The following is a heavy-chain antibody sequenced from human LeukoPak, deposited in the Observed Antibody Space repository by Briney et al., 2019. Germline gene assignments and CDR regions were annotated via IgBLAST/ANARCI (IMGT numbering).Heavy chain of an antibody. V-gene: IGHV3-21*01. CDR3: ARVSGRLERQSDLDY. D-gene: IGHD1-1*01. CDR2: ISGDSTYI. Sequence: GPLSLSCAASGFAFASYSMNWVRQAPGKGLEWVSSISGDSTYIYNAGSVKGRFTISRDNSQASLYLQMISLRADDTAVYYCARVSGRLERQSDLDYWGQGTLVIVSS. CDR1: GFAFASYS. J-gene: IGHJ4*02.